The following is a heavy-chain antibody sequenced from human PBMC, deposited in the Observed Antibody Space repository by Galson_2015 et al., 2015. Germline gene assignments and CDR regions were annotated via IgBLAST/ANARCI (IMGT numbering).Heavy chain of an antibody. J-gene: IGHJ4*02. CDR3: VKEGSYCGGDCYGHYYFDY. CDR2: ISSNGGST. CDR1: GFTFSSCA. V-gene: IGHV3-64D*06. Sequence: SLRLSCAASGFTFSSCAMHWVRQAPGKGLEYVSAISSNGGSTYYADSVKGRFTISRDNSKNTLYLQMSSLRAEDTAVYYCVKEGSYCGGDCYGHYYFDYWGQGTLVTVSS. D-gene: IGHD2-21*02.